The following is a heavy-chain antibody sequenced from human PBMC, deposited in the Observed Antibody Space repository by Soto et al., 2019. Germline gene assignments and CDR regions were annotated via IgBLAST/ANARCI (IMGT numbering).Heavy chain of an antibody. CDR3: ARIEMVSIK. D-gene: IGHD2-8*01. J-gene: IGHJ4*02. CDR1: GASIRSGGYY. CDR2: IYYTGST. V-gene: IGHV4-31*03. Sequence: SETLSLTCSVSGASIRSGGYYWSWLRQSPGKGLEWIGHIYYTGSTFYSPSLKSRLTISLDTSKNQFSLDLRSVTAADTAMYYCARIEMVSIKWGRGTLVTVSS.